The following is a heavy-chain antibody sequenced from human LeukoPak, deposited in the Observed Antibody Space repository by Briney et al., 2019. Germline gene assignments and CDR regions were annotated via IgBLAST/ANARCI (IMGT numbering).Heavy chain of an antibody. V-gene: IGHV4-34*01. J-gene: IGHJ4*02. CDR1: GGSLRGYY. D-gene: IGHD3-9*01. Sequence: SETLSLTCAVYGGSLRGYYWSWIRQPPGKGLEWIGEINHSGSTNYNPSLKSRITISVDTSKNQFSLKLSSVTAADTAVYYCARFILTGTLDYWGQGTLVTVSS. CDR3: ARFILTGTLDY. CDR2: INHSGST.